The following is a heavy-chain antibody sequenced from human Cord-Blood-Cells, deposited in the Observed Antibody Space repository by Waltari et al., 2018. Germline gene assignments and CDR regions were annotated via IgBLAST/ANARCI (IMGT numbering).Heavy chain of an antibody. D-gene: IGHD2-2*01. Sequence: QVQLVQSGAEVKKPGASVKVSCKASGYTFTSYDINWVRQATGQGLEWMGWINPNSGNTGYAQKFQGRVTMTRNTSISTAYMGLSSLRSEDTAVYYCARGLYCSSTSCYYYYYGMDVWGQGTTVTVSS. J-gene: IGHJ6*02. CDR3: ARGLYCSSTSCYYYYYGMDV. CDR2: INPNSGNT. CDR1: GYTFTSYD. V-gene: IGHV1-8*01.